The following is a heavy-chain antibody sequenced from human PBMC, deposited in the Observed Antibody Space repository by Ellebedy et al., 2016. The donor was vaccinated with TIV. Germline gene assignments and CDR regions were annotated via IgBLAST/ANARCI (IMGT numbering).Heavy chain of an antibody. CDR3: ARLFYGMDV. CDR1: GFTFSSYA. Sequence: GESLKISXAASGFTFSSYAMHWVRQAPGKGLDWVAVISNDGNNKYYADSVKGRFTISRDNAKNSLYLQMNSLRAEDTAVYYCARLFYGMDVWGQGTTVTVSS. D-gene: IGHD2-21*01. V-gene: IGHV3-30-3*01. CDR2: ISNDGNNK. J-gene: IGHJ6*02.